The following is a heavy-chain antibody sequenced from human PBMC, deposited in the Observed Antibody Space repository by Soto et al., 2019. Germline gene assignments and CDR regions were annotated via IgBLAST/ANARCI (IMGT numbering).Heavy chain of an antibody. CDR1: GASISGFY. CDR2: IYATGTT. Sequence: SATRSLTWTVSGASISGFYWSWIRKSAGKGLEWIGRIYATGTTDYTPSPKSRVMMAVDTSKKQFSLKLRSVTAADPAVYYCVRDGTKTLRDWFDPWGQGISVTVS. D-gene: IGHD1-1*01. J-gene: IGHJ5*02. V-gene: IGHV4-4*07. CDR3: VRDGTKTLRDWFDP.